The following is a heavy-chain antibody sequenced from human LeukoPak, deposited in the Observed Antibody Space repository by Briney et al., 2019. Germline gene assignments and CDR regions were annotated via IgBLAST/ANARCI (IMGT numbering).Heavy chain of an antibody. CDR3: AKDLITMIVVPSGGFDY. J-gene: IGHJ4*02. CDR2: ISYDGSNK. D-gene: IGHD3-22*01. CDR1: GFTFSSYA. V-gene: IGHV3-30*04. Sequence: GRSLRLSCAASGFTFSSYAMHWVRQAPGKGLEWVAVISYDGSNKYYADSVKGRFTISRDNSKNTLYLQMNSLRAEDTAVYYCAKDLITMIVVPSGGFDYWGQGTLVTVSS.